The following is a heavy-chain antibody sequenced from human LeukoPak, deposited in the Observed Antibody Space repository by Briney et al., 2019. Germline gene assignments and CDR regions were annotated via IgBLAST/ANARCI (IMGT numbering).Heavy chain of an antibody. V-gene: IGHV3-48*01. J-gene: IGHJ6*03. CDR3: ARAHSSESYYYYMDV. CDR1: GFTFSSFS. CDR2: ISSSSSTI. D-gene: IGHD3-10*01. Sequence: GRSLRLSCAASGFTFSSFSMNWVRQAPGKGLEWVSYISSSSSTIYYADSMKGRFTISRDNAKNSLYLQMNSLRAEDTAVYYCARAHSSESYYYYMDVWGKGTTVTVSS.